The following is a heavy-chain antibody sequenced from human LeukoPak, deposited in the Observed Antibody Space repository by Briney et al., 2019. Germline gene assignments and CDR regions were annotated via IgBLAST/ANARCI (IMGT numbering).Heavy chain of an antibody. CDR3: ARHHRYDGSGHDAFDI. Sequence: SETLSLTCTVSGGSISSSSYYWGWICQPPGKGLERIGSIYYSGSTYYNPSLKSRVTISVDTSKNQFSLKLSSVTAADTAVYYCARHHRYDGSGHDAFDIWGQGTMVTVSS. CDR2: IYYSGST. V-gene: IGHV4-39*01. J-gene: IGHJ3*02. D-gene: IGHD3-22*01. CDR1: GGSISSSSYY.